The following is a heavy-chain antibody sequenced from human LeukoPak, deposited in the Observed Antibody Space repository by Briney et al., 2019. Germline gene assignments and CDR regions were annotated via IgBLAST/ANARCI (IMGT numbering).Heavy chain of an antibody. J-gene: IGHJ4*02. D-gene: IGHD2-21*01. CDR1: GGSISSYY. V-gene: IGHV4-59*01. CDR3: ARSPTIPPPDYYFDY. CDR2: IYYSGST. Sequence: SETLSLTCTVSGGSISSYYWSWIRQPPGKGLEWIGYIYYSGSTNYNPSLKSRVTIPVDTSKNQFSLKLSSVTAADTAVYYCARSPTIPPPDYYFDYWGQGTLVTISS.